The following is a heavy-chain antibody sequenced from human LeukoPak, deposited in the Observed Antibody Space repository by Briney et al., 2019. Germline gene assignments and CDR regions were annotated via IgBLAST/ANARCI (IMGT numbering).Heavy chain of an antibody. J-gene: IGHJ4*02. D-gene: IGHD6-13*01. CDR3: ARVPVEQQLVVGPWYYFDY. CDR2: ISAYNGNT. Sequence: NHGESLKISCKGSGYSFTSYGISWVRQAPGQGLEWMGWISAYNGNTNYAQKLQGRVTMTTDTSTSTAYMELRSLRPDDTAVYYCARVPVEQQLVVGPWYYFDYWGQGTLVTVSS. CDR1: GYSFTSYG. V-gene: IGHV1-18*01.